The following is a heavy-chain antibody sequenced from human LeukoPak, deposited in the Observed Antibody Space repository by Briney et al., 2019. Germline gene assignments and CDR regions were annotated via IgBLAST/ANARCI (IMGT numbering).Heavy chain of an antibody. Sequence: SETLSLTCTVSGGSISNYYWSWIRQAPGKGLEWIGYIYYSGSTNYNPSLKSRVTISVDTSKNQFSLKLSSVTAADTAVYYCAEGTGYFDPFDYWGQGTLVTVSS. CDR3: AEGTGYFDPFDY. V-gene: IGHV4-59*01. CDR1: GGSISNYY. J-gene: IGHJ4*02. CDR2: IYYSGST. D-gene: IGHD3-9*01.